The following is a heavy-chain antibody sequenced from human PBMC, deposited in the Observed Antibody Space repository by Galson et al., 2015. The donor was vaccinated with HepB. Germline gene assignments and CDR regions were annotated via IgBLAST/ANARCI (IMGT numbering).Heavy chain of an antibody. CDR3: ARQPGLELPDY. CDR2: IYYSGST. Sequence: LTCTVSGGSISSSSYYWGWIRQPPGKGLEWIGSIYYSGSTYYNPSLKSRVTISVDTSKNQFSLKLSSVTAADTAVYYCARQPGLELPDYWGQGTLVTVSS. V-gene: IGHV4-39*01. CDR1: GGSISSSSYY. D-gene: IGHD1-7*01. J-gene: IGHJ4*02.